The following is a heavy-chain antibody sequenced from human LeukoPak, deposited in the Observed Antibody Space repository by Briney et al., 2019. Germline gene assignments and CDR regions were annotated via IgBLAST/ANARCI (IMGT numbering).Heavy chain of an antibody. Sequence: GRSLRLSCAASGFTFSSYGMHWVRQAPGKGLEWVAVISYDGGNKYYADSVKGRFTISRDNSKNTLYLQMNSLRAEDTAVYYCAKGHWGDYYDYWGQGTLVTVSS. CDR2: ISYDGGNK. CDR1: GFTFSSYG. D-gene: IGHD3-16*01. J-gene: IGHJ4*02. CDR3: AKGHWGDYYDY. V-gene: IGHV3-30*18.